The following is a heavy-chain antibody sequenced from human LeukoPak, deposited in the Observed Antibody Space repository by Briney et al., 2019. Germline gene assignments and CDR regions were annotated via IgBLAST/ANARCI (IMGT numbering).Heavy chain of an antibody. J-gene: IGHJ4*02. V-gene: IGHV1-46*01. CDR2: IHPSDGDT. CDR3: ARGWYEGFGQSVDFDY. CDR1: GYTFTNFY. D-gene: IGHD6-13*01. Sequence: ASVKVSCTAPGYTFTNFYMHWVRQAPGQGLEWMGLIHPSDGDTKYAQKFQGRVTMTRDTSTSTVYMELSSLRSEDTAVYYCARGWYEGFGQSVDFDYWGQGTLVTVSS.